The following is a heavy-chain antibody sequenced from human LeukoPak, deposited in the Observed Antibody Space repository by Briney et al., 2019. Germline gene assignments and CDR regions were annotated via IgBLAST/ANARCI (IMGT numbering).Heavy chain of an antibody. V-gene: IGHV1-46*01. Sequence: ASVKVSCRSSGYTFTSYYMHWVRQAPGQGLEWMGIINTSGGSTSYAQKSQGRGTMTRDTSTSTVYMELSSLRSEDTAVYYCASPLAYCGGDCYRSAFDIWGQGTMVTVSS. CDR2: INTSGGST. CDR1: GYTFTSYY. D-gene: IGHD2-21*02. CDR3: ASPLAYCGGDCYRSAFDI. J-gene: IGHJ3*02.